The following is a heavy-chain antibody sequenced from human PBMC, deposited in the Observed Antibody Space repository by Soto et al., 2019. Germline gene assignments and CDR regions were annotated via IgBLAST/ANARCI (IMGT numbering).Heavy chain of an antibody. D-gene: IGHD5-18*01. CDR1: GGSINSGGYC. V-gene: IGHV4-31*01. Sequence: QVQLQESGPGLVKPSQTLSLTCTVSGGSINSGGYCWSWIRQHPGKGLDWIGCISYGGSTSYNPSLQSLVTISVDTSKNQFSLKLPSVTAADTAVYYCSRGILVWGQGALITVSS. CDR2: ISYGGST. J-gene: IGHJ1*01. CDR3: SRGILV.